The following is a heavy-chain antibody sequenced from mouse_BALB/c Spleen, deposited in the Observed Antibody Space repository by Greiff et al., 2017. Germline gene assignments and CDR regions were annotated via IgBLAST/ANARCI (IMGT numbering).Heavy chain of an antibody. J-gene: IGHJ4*01. Sequence: QVQLQQSAAELARPGASVKMSCKASGYTFTSYTMHWVKQRPGQGLEWIGYINPSTGYTEYNQKFKDKATLTADKSSSTAYMQLSSLTSEDSAVYYCAPRTGTNAMDYWGQGTSVTVSS. CDR2: INPSTGYT. CDR1: GYTFTSYT. V-gene: IGHV1-4*02. D-gene: IGHD4-1*01. CDR3: APRTGTNAMDY.